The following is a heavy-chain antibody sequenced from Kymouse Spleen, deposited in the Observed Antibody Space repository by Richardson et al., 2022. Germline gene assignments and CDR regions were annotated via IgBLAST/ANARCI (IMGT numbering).Heavy chain of an antibody. CDR3: ARVLLWFSGDYYGMDV. D-gene: IGHD3-10*01. Sequence: EVQLVESGGGLVQPGGSLRLSCAASGFTFSSYSMNWVRQAPGKGLEWVSYISSSSSTIYYADSVKGRFTISRDNAKNSLYLQMNSLRDEDTAVYYCARVLLWFSGDYYGMDVWGQGTTVTVSS. CDR2: ISSSSSTI. CDR1: GFTFSSYS. J-gene: IGHJ6*02. V-gene: IGHV3-48*02.